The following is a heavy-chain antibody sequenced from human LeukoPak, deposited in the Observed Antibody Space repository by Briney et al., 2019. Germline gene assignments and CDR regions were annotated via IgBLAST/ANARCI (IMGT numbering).Heavy chain of an antibody. CDR3: ARGSNFYDSSGYYHPFDY. CDR2: IYSGGTT. V-gene: IGHV3-53*01. D-gene: IGHD3-22*01. CDR1: GFIVSSND. Sequence: PGGSLRLSCAASGFIVSSNDMSWVRQAPGKGLEWVSVIYSGGTTYYADSVKGRFTISRDNSTNTLYLQMNSLRAEDTAVYYCARGSNFYDSSGYYHPFDYWGQGTLVTVSS. J-gene: IGHJ4*02.